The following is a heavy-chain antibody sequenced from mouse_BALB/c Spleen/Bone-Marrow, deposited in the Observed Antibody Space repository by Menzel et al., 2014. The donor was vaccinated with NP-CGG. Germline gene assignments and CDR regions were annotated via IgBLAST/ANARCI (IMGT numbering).Heavy chain of an antibody. CDR1: GFTFSSFG. CDR3: ARSISHYYGSNWYFDV. D-gene: IGHD1-1*01. J-gene: IGHJ1*01. V-gene: IGHV5-17*02. CDR2: ISSGSSTI. Sequence: DVMLVESGGGLVQPGGSRKLSCAASGFTFSSFGMHWVRRAPEKGLEWVAYISSGSSTIYYADTVKGRFTISRDNPKNTLFLQMTSLRSEDTAMYYCARSISHYYGSNWYFDVWGAGTTVTVSS.